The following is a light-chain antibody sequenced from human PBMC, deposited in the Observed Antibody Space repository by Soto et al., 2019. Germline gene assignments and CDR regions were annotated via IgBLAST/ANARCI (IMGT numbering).Light chain of an antibody. V-gene: IGKV1-5*01. CDR1: QSVTSS. Sequence: DIQMTQSPSTLSASVGDRVTITCRASQSVTSSLAWYQQKPEKAPKLLIYGASNLESGVPSRFSGSGSGTEFTLTISSLQPDDFAPYYCQQYNSYSLTFGGGTTVEIK. CDR3: QQYNSYSLT. CDR2: GAS. J-gene: IGKJ4*01.